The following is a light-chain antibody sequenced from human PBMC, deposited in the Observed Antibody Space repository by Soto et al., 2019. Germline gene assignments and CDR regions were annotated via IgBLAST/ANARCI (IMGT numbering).Light chain of an antibody. CDR3: QQYEDLPAN. CDR1: QDISNY. Sequence: DIQMTQSPSSLSAFVGDRVTLTGQARQDISNYSNSYQQKPGKAHTLLIYDPSDLKTGLPSSFSGGVSGTDFTFPMSSVQPEDINTYYCQQYEDLPANFGHGTKVNI. V-gene: IGKV1-33*01. J-gene: IGKJ3*01. CDR2: DPS.